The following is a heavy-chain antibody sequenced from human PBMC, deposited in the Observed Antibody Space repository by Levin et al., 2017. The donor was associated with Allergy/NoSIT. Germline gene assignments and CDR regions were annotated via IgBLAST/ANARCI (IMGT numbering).Heavy chain of an antibody. CDR3: AREGSGWYEDY. D-gene: IGHD6-19*01. CDR2: IYSPGNT. CDR1: GFTVSSSY. J-gene: IGHJ4*02. Sequence: PGGSLRLSCAASGFTVSSSYMSWVRQAPGKGLEWVSLIYSPGNTYYADSVKGRFTVARDNSKNTLYLQMNSLRADDTAVYYCAREGSGWYEDYWGQGTLVTVSS. V-gene: IGHV3-66*01.